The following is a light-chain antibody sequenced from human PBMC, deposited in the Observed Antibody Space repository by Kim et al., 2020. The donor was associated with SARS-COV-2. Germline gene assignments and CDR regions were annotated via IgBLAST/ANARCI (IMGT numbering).Light chain of an antibody. CDR2: DVS. Sequence: GQSLTISCTRTSSNVGGYNYVSWYQQLPGIAPKLMIYDVSKRPSGVSNRFSGSKSGNTASLTISGLQAEDEADYYCSSYTSSSTWVFGGGTKLTVL. J-gene: IGLJ3*02. CDR1: SSNVGGYNY. V-gene: IGLV2-14*04. CDR3: SSYTSSSTWV.